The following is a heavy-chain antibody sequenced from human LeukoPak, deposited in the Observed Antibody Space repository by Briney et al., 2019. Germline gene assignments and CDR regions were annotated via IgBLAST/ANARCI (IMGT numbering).Heavy chain of an antibody. CDR1: GFTFSDYS. Sequence: GGSLRLSCGASGFTFSDYSMNWVRQAPGKGLEWVSYISSSSSTIYYADSVKGRFTISRDNAKNSLYLQMNSLRAEDTAVYYCARGTDSSSWYGTDYWGQGTLVTVSS. CDR2: ISSSSSTI. V-gene: IGHV3-48*01. J-gene: IGHJ4*02. D-gene: IGHD6-13*01. CDR3: ARGTDSSSWYGTDY.